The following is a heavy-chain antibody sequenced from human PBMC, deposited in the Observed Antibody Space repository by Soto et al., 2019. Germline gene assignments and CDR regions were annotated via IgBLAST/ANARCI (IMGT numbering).Heavy chain of an antibody. CDR3: ARTTVSGAYYYYYMAV. CDR1: GFSLSNARIG. J-gene: IGHJ6*03. V-gene: IGHV2-26*01. D-gene: IGHD4-4*01. CDR2: IFSNDEK. Sequence: SGPTLVNHTETLTLTCTVSGFSLSNARIGVSWIRQPPGKALEWLAHIFSNDEKSYSTSLKSRLTISKDTSKSQVVLTMTNMDPVDTATYYCARTTVSGAYYYYYMAVWGKGTTVTVSS.